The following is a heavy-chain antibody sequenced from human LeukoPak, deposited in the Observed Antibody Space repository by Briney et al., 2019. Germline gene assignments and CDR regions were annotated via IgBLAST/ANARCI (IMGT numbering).Heavy chain of an antibody. CDR3: AKDMDSSGYYYWYFDL. V-gene: IGHV3-23*01. CDR2: ISGSGGST. CDR1: GFTFSSYA. J-gene: IGHJ2*01. Sequence: GGSLRLSCAASGFTFSSYAMSWVRQAPGKGLVWVSAISGSGGSTYYADSVKGRFTISRDNSKNTLYLQMNSLRAEDTAVYYCAKDMDSSGYYYWYFDLWGRGTLVTVSS. D-gene: IGHD3-22*01.